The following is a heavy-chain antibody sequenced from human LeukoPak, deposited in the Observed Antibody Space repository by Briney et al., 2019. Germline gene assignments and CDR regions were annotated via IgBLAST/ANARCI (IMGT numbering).Heavy chain of an antibody. Sequence: GGALRLSCATAGVNFSAYYMNWIRQTPGEGVERIAFVSSGGGTKSYADPVKGGFTFSRDNTKKTVSMQMNSLREDDTALYYFARAPRDCHGEFYSGFCDIWGQGTLVTVSS. V-gene: IGHV3-11*01. CDR3: ARAPRDCHGEFYSGFCDI. D-gene: IGHD2-21*01. CDR1: GVNFSAYY. CDR2: VSSGGGTK. J-gene: IGHJ1*01.